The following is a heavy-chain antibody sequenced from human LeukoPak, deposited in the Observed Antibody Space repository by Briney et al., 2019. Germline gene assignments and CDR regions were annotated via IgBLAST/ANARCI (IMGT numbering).Heavy chain of an antibody. Sequence: GGSLRLSCAASGFTFSSYWMSWVRQAPGKGMEWVANIKQDGSEKYYVDSVKGRFTISRDNAQNSLYLQMNSLRVEDTAIYYCARDPYNGAYSEGYYYYYMDVWGKGTTVTVSS. CDR2: IKQDGSEK. D-gene: IGHD1-1*01. V-gene: IGHV3-7*01. J-gene: IGHJ6*03. CDR3: ARDPYNGAYSEGYYYYYMDV. CDR1: GFTFSSYW.